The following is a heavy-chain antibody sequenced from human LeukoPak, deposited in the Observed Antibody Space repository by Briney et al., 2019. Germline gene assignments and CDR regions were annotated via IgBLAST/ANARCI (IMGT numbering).Heavy chain of an antibody. CDR1: GFTFDDYA. CDR3: AKVCGGSCYNAFDI. CDR2: ISWNSGSI. V-gene: IGHV3-9*01. D-gene: IGHD2-15*01. Sequence: PGGSLRLSCAASGFTFDDYAMHWVRQAPWKGLEWVSGISWNSGSIGYADSVKGRFTISRDNAKNSLYLQMNSLRAEDTALYYCAKVCGGSCYNAFDIWGQGTMVTVSS. J-gene: IGHJ3*02.